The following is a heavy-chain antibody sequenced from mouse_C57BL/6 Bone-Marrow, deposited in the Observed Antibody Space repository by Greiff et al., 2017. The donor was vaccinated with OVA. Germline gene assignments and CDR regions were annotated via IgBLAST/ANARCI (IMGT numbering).Heavy chain of an antibody. J-gene: IGHJ4*01. CDR2: INPNNGGT. CDR3: ARYYYGSSYHAMDY. V-gene: IGHV1-26*01. Sequence: EVQLQQSGPELVKPGASVKISCKASGYTFTDYYMNWVKQSHVKSLEWIGDINPNNGGTSYNQKFKGKATLTVYKSSSTAYMELRSLTSEDSAVYYCARYYYGSSYHAMDYWGQGTSVTVSS. CDR1: GYTFTDYY. D-gene: IGHD1-1*01.